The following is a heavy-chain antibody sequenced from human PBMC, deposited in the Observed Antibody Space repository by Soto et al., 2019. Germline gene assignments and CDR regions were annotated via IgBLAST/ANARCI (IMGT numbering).Heavy chain of an antibody. CDR3: AKATHDYGDYAYFQH. J-gene: IGHJ1*01. CDR2: ISGSGGST. D-gene: IGHD4-17*01. CDR1: GFTFSSYA. Sequence: GESLKISCAASGFTFSSYAMSWVRQAPGKGLEWVSAISGSGGSTYYADSVKGRFTISRDNSKNTLYLQMNSLRAEDTAVYYCAKATHDYGDYAYFQHWGQGTLVTVSS. V-gene: IGHV3-23*01.